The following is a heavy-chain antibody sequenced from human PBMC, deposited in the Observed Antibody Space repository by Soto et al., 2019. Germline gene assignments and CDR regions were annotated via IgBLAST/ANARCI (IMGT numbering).Heavy chain of an antibody. CDR3: ARGDCSGGSCHWFDP. V-gene: IGHV4-59*01. CDR1: GGSISSYY. Sequence: PSETLSLTCTVSGGSISSYYWSWIRQPPGKGLEWIGYIYYSGSTNYNPSHKSRVTISVDTSKNQFSLKLSSVTAADTAVYYCARGDCSGGSCHWFDPWGQGTLVTVSS. J-gene: IGHJ5*02. D-gene: IGHD2-15*01. CDR2: IYYSGST.